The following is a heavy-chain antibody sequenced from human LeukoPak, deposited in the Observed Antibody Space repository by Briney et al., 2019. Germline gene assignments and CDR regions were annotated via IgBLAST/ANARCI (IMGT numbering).Heavy chain of an antibody. CDR3: IRGTVGAPGNDY. Sequence: GGSLRLSCAASGFTFSSYWMHWVRQAPGKGLVWVSRIDTDGSFTSYADSVRGRFTISRDNAKNTLYLQMSSLRAEDTVVYYCIRGTVGAPGNDYWGQGTLVTVSS. D-gene: IGHD1-26*01. CDR2: IDTDGSFT. J-gene: IGHJ4*02. V-gene: IGHV3-74*01. CDR1: GFTFSSYW.